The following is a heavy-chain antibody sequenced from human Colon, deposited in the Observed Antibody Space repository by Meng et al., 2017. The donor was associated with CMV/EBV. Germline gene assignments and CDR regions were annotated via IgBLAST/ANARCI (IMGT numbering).Heavy chain of an antibody. CDR2: IYDSRTT. CDR3: ARDRPYAYYYYGMDV. J-gene: IGHJ6*02. CDR1: GGSISSYY. D-gene: IGHD2-2*01. V-gene: IGHV4-59*01. Sequence: SETLSLTCTVSGGSISSYYWSWIRQPPGKGLEWIGYIYDSRTTNYNPSLKSRVTMSVDTSKNQFSLKLSSVTAADSAVYYCARDRPYAYYYYGMDVWGQGTTVTVSS.